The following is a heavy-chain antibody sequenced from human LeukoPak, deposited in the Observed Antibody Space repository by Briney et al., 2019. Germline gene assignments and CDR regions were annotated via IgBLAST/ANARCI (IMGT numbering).Heavy chain of an antibody. CDR1: GFTFSSYS. V-gene: IGHV3-21*01. Sequence: GGSLRLSCAASGFTFSSYSMNWVRQAPGKGLEWVSSISSSSSYIYYADSVKGRFTISRDNAKNSLYLQMNSLRAEDTAVYYCARDGWSAIEYLRENGYYYDRSIDYWGQGTLVTVSS. D-gene: IGHD3-22*01. J-gene: IGHJ4*02. CDR3: ARDGWSAIEYLRENGYYYDRSIDY. CDR2: ISSSSSYI.